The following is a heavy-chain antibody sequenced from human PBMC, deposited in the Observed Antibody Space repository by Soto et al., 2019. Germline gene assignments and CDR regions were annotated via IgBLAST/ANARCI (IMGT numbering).Heavy chain of an antibody. CDR2: ISGDGVHT. V-gene: IGHV3-74*01. CDR3: ARLGFVGAGDF. Sequence: EVQLAESGGGLIQPGGSLRLSCATSGFTFSRYWIHWVRQAPGAGLVWVSRISGDGVHTDYAESVKGRFTVSRDIAKSTGYLQMNNLRAEDTAIYYCARLGFVGAGDFWGQGILVTVSS. D-gene: IGHD2-21*01. J-gene: IGHJ4*02. CDR1: GFTFSRYW.